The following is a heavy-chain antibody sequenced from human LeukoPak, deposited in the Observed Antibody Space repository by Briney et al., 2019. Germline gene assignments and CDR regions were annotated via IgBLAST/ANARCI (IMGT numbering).Heavy chain of an antibody. V-gene: IGHV4-59*01. D-gene: IGHD6-13*01. Sequence: SETLSLTCTVSGGSISSYYWSWIRQPPGKGLEWIGYIYYSGSTNYNPSLKSRVTISVDTSKNQFSLKLSSVTAADTAVYYCARGPYSSSWYSRSNWFDPWGQGTLVTVSS. CDR1: GGSISSYY. CDR3: ARGPYSSSWYSRSNWFDP. CDR2: IYYSGST. J-gene: IGHJ5*02.